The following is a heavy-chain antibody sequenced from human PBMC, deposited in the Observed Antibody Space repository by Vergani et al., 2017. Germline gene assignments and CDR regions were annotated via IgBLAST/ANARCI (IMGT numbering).Heavy chain of an antibody. J-gene: IGHJ6*03. Sequence: QVQLQESGPGLVKPSETLSLTCTVSGGSISSYYWSWIRQPPGKGLEWIGYIYYSGSTNYNPSLKSRVTISVDTSKNQFSLKLSSVTAADTAVYYCARGRYDFWSGSLSPYYYYYMDVWGKGTTVTVSS. D-gene: IGHD3-3*01. CDR2: IYYSGST. CDR3: ARGRYDFWSGSLSPYYYYYMDV. CDR1: GGSISSYY. V-gene: IGHV4-59*01.